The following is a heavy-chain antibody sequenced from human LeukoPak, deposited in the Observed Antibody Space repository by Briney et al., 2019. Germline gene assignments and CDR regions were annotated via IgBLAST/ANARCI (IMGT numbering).Heavy chain of an antibody. J-gene: IGHJ4*02. CDR3: ATVANGYYYY. Sequence: ASVKVSCKVSGYTLTELSMHWVRQAPGKGLEWMGGFDPEDGETVYAQSFQGRVTMTEDTSTDTAYMELFSLRSEDTAVYYCATVANGYYYYWGQGTLVTVSS. CDR2: FDPEDGET. V-gene: IGHV1-24*01. CDR1: GYTLTELS. D-gene: IGHD3-22*01.